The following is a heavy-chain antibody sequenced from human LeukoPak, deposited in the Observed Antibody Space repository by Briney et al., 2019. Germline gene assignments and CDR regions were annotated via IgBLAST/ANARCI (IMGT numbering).Heavy chain of an antibody. CDR3: ARDPSGGGSASDY. CDR2: INTETQKP. Sequence: GASVKVSCKASGYSLTSYPVNWVRQAPGQGLEWMGWINTETQKPTYAQGFTGRFVFSLDTSLSTAYLQISNLKAEDTAIYYCARDPSGGGSASDYWGQGTLVTVSS. CDR1: GYSLTSYP. V-gene: IGHV7-4-1*02. J-gene: IGHJ4*02. D-gene: IGHD1-26*01.